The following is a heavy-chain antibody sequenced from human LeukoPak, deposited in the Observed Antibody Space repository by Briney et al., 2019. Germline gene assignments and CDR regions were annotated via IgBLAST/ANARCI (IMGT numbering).Heavy chain of an antibody. D-gene: IGHD4-17*01. V-gene: IGHV1-18*01. CDR1: GYTFTSYG. CDR2: ISAYNGNT. J-gene: IGHJ6*02. CDR3: ARVDYGDYIYYYGMDV. Sequence: ASVTVSCTASGYTFTSYGISWVRQAPGQGLEWMGWISAYNGNTNYAQKLQGRVTMTTDSSTSTAYMELRSLRSDDTAVYYCARVDYGDYIYYYGMDVWGQGTTVTVSS.